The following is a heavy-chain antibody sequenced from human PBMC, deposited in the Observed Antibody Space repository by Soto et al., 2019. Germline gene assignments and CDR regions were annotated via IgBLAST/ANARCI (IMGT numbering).Heavy chain of an antibody. D-gene: IGHD6-13*01. Sequence: ASVKVSCKASGYTFTNYAMHWVRQAPGQGLEWMGWINAGNGNTKYSQKFQGRVTITGDTSATTAYMELSSLRSEDTAVYYCARSTFQAAHSSSWPAFDIWGQGTMVTVSS. CDR1: GYTFTNYA. CDR2: INAGNGNT. J-gene: IGHJ3*02. V-gene: IGHV1-3*01. CDR3: ARSTFQAAHSSSWPAFDI.